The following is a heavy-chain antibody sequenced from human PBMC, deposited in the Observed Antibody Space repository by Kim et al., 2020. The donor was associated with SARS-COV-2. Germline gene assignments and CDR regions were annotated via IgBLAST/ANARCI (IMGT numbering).Heavy chain of an antibody. V-gene: IGHV4-34*01. CDR2: INHSGST. CDR1: GGSFSGYY. Sequence: SETLSLTCAVYGGSFSGYYWSWIRQPPGKGLEWIGEINHSGSTNYNPSLKSRVTISVDTSKNQFSLKLSSVTAADTAVYYCARRGSYGSGSLAYWGQGNLVTVSS. CDR3: ARRGSYGSGSLAY. D-gene: IGHD3-10*01. J-gene: IGHJ4*02.